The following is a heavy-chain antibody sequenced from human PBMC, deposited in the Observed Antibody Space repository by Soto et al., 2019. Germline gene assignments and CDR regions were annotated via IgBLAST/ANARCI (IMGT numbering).Heavy chain of an antibody. V-gene: IGHV3-23*01. Sequence: GGSLRLSCAASGFTFISYAISFFGQAPGKGLEWVSAISGSGGSTYYADSVKGRFTISRDNSKNTLYLQMNSLRAEDTAVYYCAKVSSSWYYFDYWGQGTLVTVSS. D-gene: IGHD6-13*01. CDR1: GFTFISYA. J-gene: IGHJ4*02. CDR2: ISGSGGST. CDR3: AKVSSSWYYFDY.